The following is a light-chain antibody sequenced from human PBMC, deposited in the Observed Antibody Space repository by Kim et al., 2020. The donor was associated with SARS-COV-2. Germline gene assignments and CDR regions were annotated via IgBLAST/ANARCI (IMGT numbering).Light chain of an antibody. CDR1: SSDVGGYNF. Sequence: GQAITISCTGTSSDVGGYNFVSWHQQDPGKAPKLLIYEVTKRPSGVPDRFSGSKSGNMASLTVSGLQAEDEADYYCSSYAGNNILVFGGGTQLTVL. J-gene: IGLJ2*01. CDR3: SSYAGNNILV. V-gene: IGLV2-8*01. CDR2: EVT.